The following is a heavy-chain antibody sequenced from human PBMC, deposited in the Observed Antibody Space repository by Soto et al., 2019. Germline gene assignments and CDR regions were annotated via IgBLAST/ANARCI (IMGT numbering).Heavy chain of an antibody. CDR1: VFSFSSYA. J-gene: IGHJ6*02. D-gene: IGHD1-26*01. CDR3: ARDMSGGTYNYYYGMDV. V-gene: IGHV3-23*01. CDR2: ISGSGSPT. Sequence: GGSLRLSCAATVFSFSSYAMTRVRQAPGRGLQWVSAISGSGSPTYYADSVKGRFTISRDNSKNTLYLQMNSLRADDTAVYYCARDMSGGTYNYYYGMDVWGQGTTVTVSS.